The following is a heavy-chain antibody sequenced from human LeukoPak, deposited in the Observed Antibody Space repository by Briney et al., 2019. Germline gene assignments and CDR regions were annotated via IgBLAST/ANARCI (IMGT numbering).Heavy chain of an antibody. CDR3: ARGGLNWNYYDSSGYYRFDY. CDR2: INHSGST. Sequence: KASETLSLTCAVYGGSFSGYYWSWIRQPPGKGLEWIGEINHSGSTNYNPSLKSRVTISVDTSKNQFSLKLSSVTAADTAVYYCARGGLNWNYYDSSGYYRFDYWGQGTLVTVSS. J-gene: IGHJ4*02. D-gene: IGHD3-22*01. V-gene: IGHV4-34*01. CDR1: GGSFSGYY.